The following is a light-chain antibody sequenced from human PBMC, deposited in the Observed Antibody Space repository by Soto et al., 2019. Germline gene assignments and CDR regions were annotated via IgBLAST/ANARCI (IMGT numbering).Light chain of an antibody. CDR2: GNY. Sequence: QSVLTQPPSVSGAPGQRVTISCTGSSSNVGAGYDVHWYQQLPGTAPKLLIYGNYNRPSGVPDRFSGSKSGTSASLAITGLKAEDDVDYYCQSYDNSLSNYVFGTGTKLTVL. CDR1: SSNVGAGYD. V-gene: IGLV1-40*01. CDR3: QSYDNSLSNYV. J-gene: IGLJ1*01.